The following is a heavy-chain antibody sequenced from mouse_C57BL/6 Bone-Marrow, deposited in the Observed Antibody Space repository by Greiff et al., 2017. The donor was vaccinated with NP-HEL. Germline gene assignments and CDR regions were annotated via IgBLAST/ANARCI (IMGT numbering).Heavy chain of an antibody. J-gene: IGHJ2*01. Sequence: EVKLQESGPGLVKPSPSLSLSCSVTGYSITSGYYWNWIRQFPRNKLEWMGYISYDGCNNSNPSLKNRISITRDTSKNQCFLKLNSVTTEDTATYYCAVGNFSLDGWGQGTTLTVSS. CDR3: AVGNFSLDG. V-gene: IGHV3-6*01. D-gene: IGHD6-1*01. CDR2: ISYDGCN. CDR1: GYSITSGYY.